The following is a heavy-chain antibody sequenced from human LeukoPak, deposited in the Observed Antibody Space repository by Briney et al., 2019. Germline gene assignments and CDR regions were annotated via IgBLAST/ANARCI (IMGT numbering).Heavy chain of an antibody. V-gene: IGHV4-30-2*01. J-gene: IGHJ4*02. CDR3: ARMGDYGDYTVDY. Sequence: ASQTLSLTCAVSGASISSGGYSWSWIRQPPGKGLEWIGYIYHSGTTYYNPSLKSRVTISVDRSKNQFSLKLSSVTAADTAVYYCARMGDYGDYTVDYWGQGTLVTVSS. D-gene: IGHD4-17*01. CDR1: GASISSGGYS. CDR2: IYHSGTT.